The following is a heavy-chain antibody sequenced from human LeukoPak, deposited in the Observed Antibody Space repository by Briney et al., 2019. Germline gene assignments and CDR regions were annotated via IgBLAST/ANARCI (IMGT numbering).Heavy chain of an antibody. J-gene: IGHJ6*03. Sequence: GGSLRLSCAASGFTFSSYWMHWVRQAPGKGLVWVSRINSDGSSTRYADSVKGRFTISRDNTKNTLYLQMNSLRAEDTAVYYCAKGVYSGYDFFVRVLPPFLLSYYMDVWGKGTTVTVSS. CDR3: AKGVYSGYDFFVRVLPPFLLSYYMDV. D-gene: IGHD5-12*01. CDR2: INSDGSST. CDR1: GFTFSSYW. V-gene: IGHV3-74*01.